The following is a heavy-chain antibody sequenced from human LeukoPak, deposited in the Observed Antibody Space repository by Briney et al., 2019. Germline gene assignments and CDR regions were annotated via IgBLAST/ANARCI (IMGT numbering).Heavy chain of an antibody. J-gene: IGHJ4*02. CDR3: ARDCSGGSCYFDY. CDR2: ISYDGSNK. Sequence: PGGSLRLSCAASGFTLSSYAMHWVRQAPGKGLEWVAVISYDGSNKYYADSVKGRFTISRDNSKNTLYLQMNSLRAEDTAVYYCARDCSGGSCYFDYWGQGTLVTVSS. CDR1: GFTLSSYA. V-gene: IGHV3-30*04. D-gene: IGHD2-15*01.